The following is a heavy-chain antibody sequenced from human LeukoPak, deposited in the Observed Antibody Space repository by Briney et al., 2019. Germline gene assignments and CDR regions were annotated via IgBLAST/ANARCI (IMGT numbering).Heavy chain of an antibody. J-gene: IGHJ5*02. Sequence: GASVKVSYKASGYTFTSYDINWVRQATGQGLEWMGWMNPNSGNTGYAQKFQGRVTMTRNTSISTAYMELSSLRSEDTAVYYCARPGGSYGDYEEGWFDPWGQGTLVTVSS. CDR1: GYTFTSYD. D-gene: IGHD4-17*01. CDR3: ARPGGSYGDYEEGWFDP. V-gene: IGHV1-8*01. CDR2: MNPNSGNT.